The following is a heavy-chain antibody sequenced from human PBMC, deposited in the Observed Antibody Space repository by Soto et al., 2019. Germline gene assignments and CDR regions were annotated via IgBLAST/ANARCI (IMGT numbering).Heavy chain of an antibody. J-gene: IGHJ6*03. CDR1: GFTFSSCS. Sequence: EVQLVESGGGLVKPGGSLRLCCAASGFTFSSCSMNWVRQAPGKGLEWVSSISSSSSYIYYADSVKGRFTISRDNAKNSLYLQMNSLRAEDTAVYYCARDYGDPMLGGYYYYYYMDVWGKGTTVTVSS. CDR3: ARDYGDPMLGGYYYYYYMDV. V-gene: IGHV3-21*01. D-gene: IGHD4-17*01. CDR2: ISSSSSYI.